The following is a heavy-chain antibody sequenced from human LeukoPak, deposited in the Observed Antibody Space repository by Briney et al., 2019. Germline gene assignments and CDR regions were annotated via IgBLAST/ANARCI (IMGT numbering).Heavy chain of an antibody. CDR3: ARDYSHNSAFDP. CDR2: MSDSGGRT. Sequence: GGSLRLSCAVSGITLSNYGMSWVRQAPGKGLEWVAGMSDSGGRTNYADSVKGRFTISRDNAKNSLYLQMNSLRAEDTAVYYCARDYSHNSAFDPWGQGTLVTGSS. CDR1: GITLSNYG. D-gene: IGHD1-1*01. J-gene: IGHJ5*02. V-gene: IGHV3-23*01.